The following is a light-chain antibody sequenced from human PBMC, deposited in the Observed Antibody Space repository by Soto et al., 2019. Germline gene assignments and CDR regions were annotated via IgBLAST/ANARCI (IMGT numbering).Light chain of an antibody. Sequence: DIQMTQSPSSLSASVGDRVTITCRASQTIVTYLNWYQQKPGKAPKVLIYAASSLRSGVPSRFSGGGSGADFTLTTSSLQAEDFATYYCQQSYSTPPTFGQGTKVDIK. CDR1: QTIVTY. V-gene: IGKV1-39*01. CDR2: AAS. J-gene: IGKJ1*01. CDR3: QQSYSTPPT.